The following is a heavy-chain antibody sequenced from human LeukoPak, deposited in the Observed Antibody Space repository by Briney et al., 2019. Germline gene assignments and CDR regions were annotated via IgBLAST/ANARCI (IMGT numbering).Heavy chain of an antibody. V-gene: IGHV3-53*01. D-gene: IGHD3-22*01. CDR1: GFTVSSNY. J-gene: IGHJ3*02. CDR2: IYSGGST. CDR3: ARDEKPSEYYYDSSGSDAFDI. Sequence: GGSLRLSCAASGFTVSSNYMSWVRQAPGRGLEWVSVIYSGGSTYYADSVKGRFTISRHNSKNTLYLQMNSLRAEDTAVYYCARDEKPSEYYYDSSGSDAFDIWGQGTMVTVSS.